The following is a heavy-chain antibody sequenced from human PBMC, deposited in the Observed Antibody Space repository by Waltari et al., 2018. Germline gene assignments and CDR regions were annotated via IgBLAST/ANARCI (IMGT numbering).Heavy chain of an antibody. J-gene: IGHJ3*02. CDR1: GGTFSSNA. Sequence: QVQLVQSGAEVKKPGSSVKVSCKASGGTFSSNAISWVRQAPGQGLEWMGGIIPILGIAKSAQKCQGRVTITADKSTSTAYMELSSLRSEDTAVYYCARDTATVTTHAFDIWGQGTMVTVSS. CDR2: IIPILGIA. CDR3: ARDTATVTTHAFDI. V-gene: IGHV1-69*10. D-gene: IGHD4-4*01.